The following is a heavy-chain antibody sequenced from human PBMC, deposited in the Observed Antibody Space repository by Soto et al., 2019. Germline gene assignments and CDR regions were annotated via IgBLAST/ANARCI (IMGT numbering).Heavy chain of an antibody. CDR2: IRQDGSAE. Sequence: GGSLRLSCADSGFTFSSYWMSWVRQAPGKGLEWVANIRQDGSAEHYVDSVKGRFTISRDNAKNSLYLQRNSLRVEDTAMYYCGGTYDIWGQGTMVTVSS. CDR1: GFTFSSYW. V-gene: IGHV3-7*05. CDR3: GGTYDI. J-gene: IGHJ3*02.